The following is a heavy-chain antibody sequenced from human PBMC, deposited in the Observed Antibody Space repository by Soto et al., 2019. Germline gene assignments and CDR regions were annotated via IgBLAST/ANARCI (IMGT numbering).Heavy chain of an antibody. V-gene: IGHV3-23*01. CDR3: AVGRHKTSGSNTWFDP. Sequence: ETLRLSCAASGVNFSSYAMNWVRQAPGKGLEWVSTISDTGGGTFYAGSVKGRFTISRDNSKNTLYLQMHSLRADDSAIYFCAVGRHKTSGSNTWFDPWGRGTLVTVSS. CDR2: ISDTGGGT. CDR1: GVNFSSYA. D-gene: IGHD3-22*01. J-gene: IGHJ5*02.